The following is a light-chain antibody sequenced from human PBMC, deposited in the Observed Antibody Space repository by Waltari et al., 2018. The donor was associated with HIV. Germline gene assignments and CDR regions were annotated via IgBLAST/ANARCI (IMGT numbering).Light chain of an antibody. CDR1: QSVSSY. V-gene: IGKV3-11*01. CDR2: DAS. Sequence: EIVLTQSPATLSLSPGERATLSCRASQSVSSYLAWYQQKPGQAPRLLIYDASNRATGIPARFSGSGSGTDFTLTISSLEPEDFAVYYCQQRSNWPGTFGPGTKVDIK. CDR3: QQRSNWPGT. J-gene: IGKJ3*01.